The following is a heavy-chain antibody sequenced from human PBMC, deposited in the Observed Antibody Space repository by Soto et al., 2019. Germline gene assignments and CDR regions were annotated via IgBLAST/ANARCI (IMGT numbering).Heavy chain of an antibody. CDR2: IYYSGSS. Sequence: PSATLSLTCTVSGGSISSTNYYWSWIRQHPGKGLEWIGYIYYSGSSYYNPSLKSRVTISVDTSKNRFSLKLTSVTAADTAVYYCARVRTVVTRGPFDYWGQGSLVTV. D-gene: IGHD1-26*01. J-gene: IGHJ4*02. CDR3: ARVRTVVTRGPFDY. V-gene: IGHV4-31*03. CDR1: GGSISSTNYY.